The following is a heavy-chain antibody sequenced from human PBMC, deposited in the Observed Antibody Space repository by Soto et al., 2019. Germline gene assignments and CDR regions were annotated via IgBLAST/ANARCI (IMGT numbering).Heavy chain of an antibody. V-gene: IGHV1-58*01. CDR1: GFTFTSSA. Sequence: SVKVSCKASGFTFTSSAVQWVRQARGQRLEWIGWIVVGSGNTNYEQKFQERVTITRAMSTSTAYMGLSSLRSEDTAVYYCAAASVAGPFDYYYYGMDVWGQGTTVTVSS. CDR3: AAASVAGPFDYYYYGMDV. J-gene: IGHJ6*02. CDR2: IVVGSGNT. D-gene: IGHD6-19*01.